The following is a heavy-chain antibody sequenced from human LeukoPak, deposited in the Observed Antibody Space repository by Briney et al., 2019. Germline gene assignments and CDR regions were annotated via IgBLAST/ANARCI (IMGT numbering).Heavy chain of an antibody. CDR1: GFTFSSYA. V-gene: IGHV3-30-3*01. CDR2: ISYDGSNK. D-gene: IGHD2-15*01. CDR3: ARDAYCSGGSCIDY. J-gene: IGHJ4*02. Sequence: PGGSLRLSCAASGFTFSSYAMHWVRQAPGKGLEWVAVISYDGSNKYYADSVKGRFTISRDNSKNTLYLQMNSLRAEDTAVYYCARDAYCSGGSCIDYWGQGTLVTVSS.